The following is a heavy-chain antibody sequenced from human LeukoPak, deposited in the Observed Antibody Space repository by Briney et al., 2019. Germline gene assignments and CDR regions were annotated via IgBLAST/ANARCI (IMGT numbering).Heavy chain of an antibody. Sequence: PGGSLRLSCAASGFTFSNAWMSWVRQAPGKGLEWVGRIKSKTDGGTTDYAAPVKGRFTISRDDSKNTLYLQMNSLKTEDTAVYYCTTYGSGSYYINNYYYYYYMDVWGKGTTVTISS. CDR3: TTYGSGSYYINNYYYYYYMDV. V-gene: IGHV3-15*01. CDR2: IKSKTDGGTT. D-gene: IGHD3-10*01. CDR1: GFTFSNAW. J-gene: IGHJ6*03.